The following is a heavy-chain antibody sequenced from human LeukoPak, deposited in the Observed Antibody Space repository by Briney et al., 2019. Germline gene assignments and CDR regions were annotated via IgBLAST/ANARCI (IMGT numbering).Heavy chain of an antibody. D-gene: IGHD6-19*01. J-gene: IGHJ4*02. V-gene: IGHV4-59*08. CDR3: ARHERESSGWKYFDY. CDR1: GGSISSYY. CDR2: IYYSGST. Sequence: PPETLSLTCPVSGGSISSYYWSWIRQPPGKGMEWVGYIYYSGSTNYHPPLNSRVTISVDTHKNQFSLNLSAVTAADTAVYYCARHERESSGWKYFDYWGQGTLVTVSS.